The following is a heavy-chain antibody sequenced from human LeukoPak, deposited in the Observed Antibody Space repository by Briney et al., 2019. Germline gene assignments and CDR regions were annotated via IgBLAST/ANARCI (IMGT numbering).Heavy chain of an antibody. CDR2: IRYDGNNK. D-gene: IGHD2-15*01. Sequence: PGGSLRLSCAASGFTFSSYGMHWVRQAPGKGLEWVAFIRYDGNNKYYADSVKGRFTISRDNSKNTLYLQMNSLRAEDTAIYYCAKNGDRGAYCTGGTCYPYFYYYMDVWGKGTTVTI. V-gene: IGHV3-30*02. CDR3: AKNGDRGAYCTGGTCYPYFYYYMDV. J-gene: IGHJ6*03. CDR1: GFTFSSYG.